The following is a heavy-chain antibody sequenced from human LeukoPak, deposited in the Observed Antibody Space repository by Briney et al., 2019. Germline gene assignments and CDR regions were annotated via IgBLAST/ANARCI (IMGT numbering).Heavy chain of an antibody. CDR3: ARDLVTVTKGFDI. D-gene: IGHD4-17*01. Sequence: SETLSLTCAVSDDSFSSHYWTWIRQPPGKGLEWIGYISYIGSTNYNPSLKSRVTISIDTSRNQYSLRLSSVTAADTAVYYCARDLVTVTKGFDIWGQGTMVSVSS. J-gene: IGHJ3*02. CDR2: ISYIGST. CDR1: DDSFSSHY. V-gene: IGHV4-59*11.